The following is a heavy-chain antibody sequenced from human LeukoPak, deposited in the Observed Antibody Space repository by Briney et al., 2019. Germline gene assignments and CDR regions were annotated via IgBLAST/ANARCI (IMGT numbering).Heavy chain of an antibody. CDR3: ARGHGSFDS. J-gene: IGHJ4*02. CDR2: IYYSGST. Sequence: SETLSLTCTVSGGSIRSYYWSWIRQPPGEGLEWIGYIYYSGSTNYNPSLKSRVTISVDTSKNKFSLKLSSVTAADTAVYYCARGHGSFDSWGQGTLVTVSA. V-gene: IGHV4-59*08. CDR1: GGSIRSYY. D-gene: IGHD1-26*01.